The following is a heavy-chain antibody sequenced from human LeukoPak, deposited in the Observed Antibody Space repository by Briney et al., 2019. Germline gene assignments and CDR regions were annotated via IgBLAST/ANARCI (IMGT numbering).Heavy chain of an antibody. CDR2: IYSGGST. Sequence: PGGSLRLSCAASGFTVSSNYMSWLRQAPAKGLEWVSVIYSGGSTYYADSVKGRFTISRHNSKNTLYLQMNSLRAEDTAVYYCARDIPYDSSVWGQGTLVTVSS. V-gene: IGHV3-53*04. D-gene: IGHD3-22*01. CDR1: GFTVSSNY. J-gene: IGHJ4*02. CDR3: ARDIPYDSSV.